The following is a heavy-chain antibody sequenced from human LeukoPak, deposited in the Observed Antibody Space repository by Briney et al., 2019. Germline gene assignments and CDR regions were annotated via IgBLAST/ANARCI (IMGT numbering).Heavy chain of an antibody. CDR1: GFSFSDC. CDR3: ARVSTYYYYYYMDV. CDR2: ISSSSSYI. J-gene: IGHJ6*03. Sequence: GGSLRLSCVASGFSFSDCMNWVRQAPGKGLEWVSSISSSSSYIYYADSVKGRFTISRDNAKNSLYLQMNSLRAEDTAVYYCARVSTYYYYYYMDVWGKGTTVTVSS. V-gene: IGHV3-21*01.